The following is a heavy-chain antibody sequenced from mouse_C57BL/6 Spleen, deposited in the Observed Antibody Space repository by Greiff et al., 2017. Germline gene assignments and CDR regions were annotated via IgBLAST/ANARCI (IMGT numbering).Heavy chain of an antibody. D-gene: IGHD1-1*01. V-gene: IGHV5-17*01. Sequence: EVQVVESGGGLVKPGGSLKLSCAASGFTFSDYGMHWVRQAPEKGLEWVAYISSGSSTIYYADTVKGRFTISRDNATNTLFLQMTSLRSEDTAMYYCARGGTVVADYYAMDYWGQGTSVTVSS. CDR2: ISSGSSTI. CDR1: GFTFSDYG. CDR3: ARGGTVVADYYAMDY. J-gene: IGHJ4*01.